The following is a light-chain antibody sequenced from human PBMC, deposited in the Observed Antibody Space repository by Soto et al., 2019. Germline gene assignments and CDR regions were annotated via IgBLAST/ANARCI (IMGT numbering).Light chain of an antibody. CDR2: EDI. V-gene: IGLV2-23*01. CDR3: CSYAGGTSVV. Sequence: QSALTQPASVSGSPGQSITLSCTGSSSDVGRYNLVSWYQQHPGKAPKLLIYEDIERPPGVSNRFSGSKSGNTASLTISGLQTEDEADYYCCSYAGGTSVVFGGGTQLTVL. CDR1: SSDVGRYNL. J-gene: IGLJ2*01.